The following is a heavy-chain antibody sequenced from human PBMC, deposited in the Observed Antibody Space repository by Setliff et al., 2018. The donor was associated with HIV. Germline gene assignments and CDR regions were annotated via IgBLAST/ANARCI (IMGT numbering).Heavy chain of an antibody. J-gene: IGHJ5*02. CDR3: ARGYGSGSYYNWLDP. Sequence: GASVKVSCKASGYTFTGYYMHWVRLAPGQGLEWMGRINPNSGGTNYAQKFQGRVTMTRDTSISTAYMELSRLRSDDTAVYYCARGYGSGSYYNWLDPWGQGTLVTVSS. D-gene: IGHD3-10*01. CDR1: GYTFTGYY. CDR2: INPNSGGT. V-gene: IGHV1-2*06.